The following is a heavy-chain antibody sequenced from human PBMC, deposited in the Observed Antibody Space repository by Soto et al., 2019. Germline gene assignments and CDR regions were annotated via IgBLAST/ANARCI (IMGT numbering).Heavy chain of an antibody. J-gene: IGHJ5*02. CDR1: GGSFSGYW. D-gene: IGHD3-10*01. CDR2: INHSGST. CDR3: ARGYGSGST. V-gene: IGHV4-34*01. Sequence: QLQLQQWGAGLLKPSETLSLTCGVYGGSFSGYWWSWIRQPPGKGLEWIGEINHSGSTNYNPSLKXRXTXXLDTSKKQFSLKLSSVTAADTAVYYCARGYGSGSTWGQGTLVTVSS.